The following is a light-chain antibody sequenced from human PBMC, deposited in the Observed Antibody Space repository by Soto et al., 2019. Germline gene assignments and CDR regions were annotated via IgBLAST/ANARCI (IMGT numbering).Light chain of an antibody. CDR3: QQYSTTPTIT. V-gene: IGKV4-1*01. J-gene: IGKJ5*01. CDR1: QSVLYTLNKRNY. Sequence: DIVMTQSPDSLAMSLGERATINCKSSQSVLYTLNKRNYLSWYQQKPGQPPKLLIYWAYTRDSGVPDRFSGSGSGTEFPLTISSLQAEDAAVYYCQQYSTTPTITFGQGTRLEIK. CDR2: WAY.